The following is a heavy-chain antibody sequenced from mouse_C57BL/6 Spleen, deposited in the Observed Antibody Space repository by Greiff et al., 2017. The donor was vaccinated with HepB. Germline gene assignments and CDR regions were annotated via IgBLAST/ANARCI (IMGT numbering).Heavy chain of an antibody. D-gene: IGHD2-3*01. CDR3: ARQIYDGYYVGFAY. J-gene: IGHJ3*01. CDR2: ISGGGGNT. V-gene: IGHV5-9*01. Sequence: EVQGVESGGGLVKPGGSLKLSCAASGFTFSSYTMSWVRQTPEKRLEWVATISGGGGNTYYPDSVKGRFTISRDNAKNTLYLQMSSLRSEDTALYYCARQIYDGYYVGFAYWGQGTLVTVSA. CDR1: GFTFSSYT.